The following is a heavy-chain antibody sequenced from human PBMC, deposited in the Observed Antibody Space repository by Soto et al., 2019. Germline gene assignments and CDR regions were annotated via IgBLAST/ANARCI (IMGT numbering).Heavy chain of an antibody. D-gene: IGHD6-13*01. CDR1: GFIFSTYW. J-gene: IGHJ5*02. CDR3: TRDASRDSSARGWFDP. CDR2: IKPDGRAK. V-gene: IGHV3-7*01. Sequence: GSLRLSCAASGFIFSTYWMTWVRQAPGKGLEWVANIKPDGRAKNYTDALRGRFTISRDNAKNSLHLPMNSLRAEDTAVYYCTRDASRDSSARGWFDPWGPGTLVTVSS.